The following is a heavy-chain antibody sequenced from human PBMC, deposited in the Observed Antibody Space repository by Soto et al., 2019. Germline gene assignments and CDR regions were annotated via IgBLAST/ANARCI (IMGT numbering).Heavy chain of an antibody. CDR2: ISGSDGKT. V-gene: IGHV3-23*01. Sequence: PGGSLKLCCAASGFSFGSYALRWARQAPGKGLEWVSTISGSDGKTFYADSVKGRFSISRDTSQSTLYLQMNSLRADDTAMYYCARWSYLDYWGQGTRVTVSS. D-gene: IGHD3-3*01. CDR1: GFSFGSYA. CDR3: ARWSYLDY. J-gene: IGHJ4*02.